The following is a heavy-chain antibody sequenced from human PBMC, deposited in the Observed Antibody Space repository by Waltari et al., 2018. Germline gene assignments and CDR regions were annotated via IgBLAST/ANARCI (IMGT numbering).Heavy chain of an antibody. Sequence: QVQLQQSGPGLVKPSQTLSLTCAISGDSVSSNSVAWNWIRQSPSRGLEWLGRTYYRAKWDNEYAGSVKSRISINPDTSKNQVSLQVNSVTPEDTAVYYCAREFTGASHWFDPWGQGTLVTVSS. CDR1: GDSVSSNSVA. V-gene: IGHV6-1*01. D-gene: IGHD4-17*01. CDR2: TYYRAKWDN. J-gene: IGHJ5*02. CDR3: AREFTGASHWFDP.